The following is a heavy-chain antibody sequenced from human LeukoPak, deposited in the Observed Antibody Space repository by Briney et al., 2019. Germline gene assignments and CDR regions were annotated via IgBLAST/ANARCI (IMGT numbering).Heavy chain of an antibody. J-gene: IGHJ1*01. Sequence: GASVKVSCKASGGTFSSYAISWVRQAPGQGLEWMGGIIPIFGTANYAQKFQGRVTITAEESTSTAYMELSSLRSEDTAVYYCAGSTVTRLAEYFQHWSQGTLVTVSS. CDR1: GGTFSSYA. CDR2: IIPIFGTA. CDR3: AGSTVTRLAEYFQH. D-gene: IGHD4-17*01. V-gene: IGHV1-69*13.